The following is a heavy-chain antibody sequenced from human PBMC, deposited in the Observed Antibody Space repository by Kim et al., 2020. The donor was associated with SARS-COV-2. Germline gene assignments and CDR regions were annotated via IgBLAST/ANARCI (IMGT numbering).Heavy chain of an antibody. J-gene: IGHJ4*02. CDR1: GFTFSSYW. CDR3: ARGHYHGPGSYDV. CDR2: INSDGIST. D-gene: IGHD3-10*01. Sequence: GGSLRLSCEASGFTFSSYWMHWVRQGPGKGLVWVSRINSDGISTSYADSVKGRFTISRDNAKNTLFLQMNSLRAEDTAVYYCARGHYHGPGSYDVWGQGTLVTVSS. V-gene: IGHV3-74*01.